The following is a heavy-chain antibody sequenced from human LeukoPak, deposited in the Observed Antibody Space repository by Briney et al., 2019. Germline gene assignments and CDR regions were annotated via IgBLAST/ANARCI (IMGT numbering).Heavy chain of an antibody. J-gene: IGHJ4*02. Sequence: GGSLRLSCAASGFTFSSYAMHWVRQAPGKGLEWVAVISYDGSNKYYADSVKGRFTISRDNSKNTLYLQMNSLRAEDTAVYYCAKGRGNSYYDILTGYFYWGQGTLVTVSS. V-gene: IGHV3-30-3*01. CDR3: AKGRGNSYYDILTGYFY. CDR2: ISYDGSNK. D-gene: IGHD3-9*01. CDR1: GFTFSSYA.